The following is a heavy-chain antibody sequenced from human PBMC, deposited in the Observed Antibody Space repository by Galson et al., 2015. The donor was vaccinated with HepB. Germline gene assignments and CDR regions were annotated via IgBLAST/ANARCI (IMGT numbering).Heavy chain of an antibody. CDR2: IIPILGIA. V-gene: IGHV1-69*02. Sequence: SVKVSCKASGGTFSSYTISWVRQAPGQGLEWMGRIIPILGIANYAQKFQGRVTITADKSTSTAYMELSSLRSEDTAVYYCARWIYDSSGYYPTNWFDPWGQGTLVTVSS. CDR1: GGTFSSYT. J-gene: IGHJ5*02. D-gene: IGHD3-22*01. CDR3: ARWIYDSSGYYPTNWFDP.